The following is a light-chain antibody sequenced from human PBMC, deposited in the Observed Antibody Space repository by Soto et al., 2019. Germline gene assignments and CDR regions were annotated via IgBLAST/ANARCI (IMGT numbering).Light chain of an antibody. Sequence: EIVLTQSPGTLSLSPGKRATLSCRASQSISSSYLAWYQQRPGQAPRLLIYGASSRATGIPDRFSGSGSGTDFTLTINRLEPEDFAVYYCQQYDSSPRTFGQGTKVDIK. V-gene: IGKV3-20*01. J-gene: IGKJ1*01. CDR2: GAS. CDR1: QSISSSY. CDR3: QQYDSSPRT.